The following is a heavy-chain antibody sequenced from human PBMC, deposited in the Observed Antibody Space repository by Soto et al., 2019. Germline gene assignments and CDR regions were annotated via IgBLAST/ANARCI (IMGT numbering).Heavy chain of an antibody. V-gene: IGHV4-59*08. Sequence: QVQLQESGPGLVKPSETLSLTCTVSGGSISSYYWSWIRQPPGKGLEWIGYIYYSGSTNYNPSLKRPVTISVDTSKDQFSLMPSSVHAEHPAGYNCAGRYGSRVEYWGQGTMVTVSS. CDR1: GGSISSYY. CDR3: AGRYGSRVEY. D-gene: IGHD5-18*01. J-gene: IGHJ4*02. CDR2: IYYSGST.